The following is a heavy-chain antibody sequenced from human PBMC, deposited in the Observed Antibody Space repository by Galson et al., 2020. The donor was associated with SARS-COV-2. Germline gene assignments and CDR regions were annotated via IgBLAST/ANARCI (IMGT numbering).Heavy chain of an antibody. CDR1: GYSFTTYW. CDR2: IYPGDSDT. CDR3: VRAGTTSLPYYYDMDV. V-gene: IGHV5-51*01. Sequence: GESLKISCKGSGYSFTTYWIGWVRQMPGKGLEWMGIIYPGDSDTRYSPSFEGQVTISADKSISTAYLQWSSLKASDTAMYYCVRAGTTSLPYYYDMDVWGQGTTVTVSS. J-gene: IGHJ6*02. D-gene: IGHD1-26*01.